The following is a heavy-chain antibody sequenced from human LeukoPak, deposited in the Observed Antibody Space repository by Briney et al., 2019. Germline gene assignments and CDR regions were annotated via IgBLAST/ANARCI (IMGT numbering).Heavy chain of an antibody. V-gene: IGHV3-11*06. Sequence: GGSLRLSCAASGFTFSDYYMSWIRQAPGKGLEWVSYISSSSSYTNYADSVKGRFTISRDNAKNLLYLQMNSLRAEDTAVYYCARARGPHSYGSDYWGQGTLVTVSS. CDR2: ISSSSSYT. J-gene: IGHJ4*02. D-gene: IGHD5-18*01. CDR3: ARARGPHSYGSDY. CDR1: GFTFSDYY.